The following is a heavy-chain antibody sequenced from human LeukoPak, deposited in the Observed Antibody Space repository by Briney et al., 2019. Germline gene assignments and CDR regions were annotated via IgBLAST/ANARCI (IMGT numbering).Heavy chain of an antibody. J-gene: IGHJ3*02. CDR2: ISGSGDST. CDR1: EFIFGSYA. Sequence: PGGSLRLSCAASEFIFGSYAMTWVRRGPGKGLEWVSTISGSGDSTYYADPVKGRFTISRDNSKNTLYLEMNSLRAEDTAVYYCAKCHYYDRSGYYYHALDIWGQGKMVTVSS. V-gene: IGHV3-23*01. D-gene: IGHD3-22*01. CDR3: AKCHYYDRSGYYYHALDI.